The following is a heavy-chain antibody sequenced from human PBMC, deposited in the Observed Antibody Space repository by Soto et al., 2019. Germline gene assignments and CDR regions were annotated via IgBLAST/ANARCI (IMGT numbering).Heavy chain of an antibody. CDR2: IYYSGST. J-gene: IGHJ3*02. CDR1: GGSISSSGYY. Sequence: PSETLSLTCTVSGGSISSSGYYWGRIRQPTGKGLEWIGTIYYSGSTYYNPSLKSRVTISVDTSKNQLSLKLSSVTAADTAVYYCARHLLLYYYDSSGYYLRDAFDIWGQGTMVTVSS. CDR3: ARHLLLYYYDSSGYYLRDAFDI. D-gene: IGHD3-22*01. V-gene: IGHV4-39*01.